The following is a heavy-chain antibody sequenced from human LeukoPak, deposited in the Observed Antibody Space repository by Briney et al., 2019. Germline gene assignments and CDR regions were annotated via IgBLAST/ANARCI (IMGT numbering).Heavy chain of an antibody. CDR1: GFTFTSYD. CDR3: VRDGEGVAISVNYWFDP. CDR2: MNPINGNT. D-gene: IGHD3-10*01. V-gene: IGHV1-8*01. Sequence: GASVKVSCKASGFTFTSYDINWVRQATGQGLEWMGWMNPINGNTGYAQKLQGRVTMTRDTSISTAYMELRSLRSDDTAVYYCVRDGEGVAISVNYWFDPWGQGTLVTVSS. J-gene: IGHJ5*02.